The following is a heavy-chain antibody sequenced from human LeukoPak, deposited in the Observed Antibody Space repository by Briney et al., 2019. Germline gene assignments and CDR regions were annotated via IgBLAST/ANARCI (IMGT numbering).Heavy chain of an antibody. J-gene: IGHJ3*02. V-gene: IGHV4-31*03. D-gene: IGHD3-9*01. CDR3: ARGGHFDLLEYTFDI. Sequence: SQTLSLTCTVSGGFISSGIYYWSWIRHHPEKGLEWIGYIYHTGSPYQNPSLKSRATLSVDPSRNQFSLRLDSVTAADTAVYYCARGGHFDLLEYTFDIWGQGTTVTVS. CDR1: GGFISSGIYY. CDR2: IYHTGSP.